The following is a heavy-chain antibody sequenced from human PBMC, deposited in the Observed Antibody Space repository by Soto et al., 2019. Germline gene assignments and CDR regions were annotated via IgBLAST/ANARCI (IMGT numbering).Heavy chain of an antibody. D-gene: IGHD3-3*01. Sequence: QPGGSLRLSCAASGFTFSSYAMSWVRQAPGKGLEWVSGISGSGGSTFYADSVKGRFTISRDNSKKNTLYLQMNSLRAEDTAVYYCAKGPGYDFWSGRHVSDIWGQGTMVTVSS. CDR3: AKGPGYDFWSGRHVSDI. CDR2: ISGSGGST. CDR1: GFTFSSYA. V-gene: IGHV3-23*01. J-gene: IGHJ3*02.